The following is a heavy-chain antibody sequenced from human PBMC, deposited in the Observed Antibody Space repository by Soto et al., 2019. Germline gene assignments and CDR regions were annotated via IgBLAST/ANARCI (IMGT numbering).Heavy chain of an antibody. CDR1: GGSISSYY. J-gene: IGHJ4*02. CDR3: ARETHYAFWRDPRPFDY. D-gene: IGHD3-3*01. Sequence: PSETLSLTCTVSGGSISSYYWSWIRQPAGKGLEWIGRIYTSGSTNYNPSLKNRVTMSVDTSKNQFSLKLSSVTAADTAVYYCARETHYAFWRDPRPFDYWGQGTLVTVSS. V-gene: IGHV4-4*07. CDR2: IYTSGST.